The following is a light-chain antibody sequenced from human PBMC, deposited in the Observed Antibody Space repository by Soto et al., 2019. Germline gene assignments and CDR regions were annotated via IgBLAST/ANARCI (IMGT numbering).Light chain of an antibody. CDR1: TSNIGKNY. CDR3: GTWDSEHVV. V-gene: IGLV1-51*01. CDR2: DNN. J-gene: IGLJ2*01. Sequence: QSVLTQPPSVSAAPGQKVTISCSGSTSNIGKNYVSWYQQFPGTAPRLLIYDNNKRPSGIPDRFSGSKSGTSATLGITGLQTGDEADYYCGTWDSEHVVFGGGTKVTVL.